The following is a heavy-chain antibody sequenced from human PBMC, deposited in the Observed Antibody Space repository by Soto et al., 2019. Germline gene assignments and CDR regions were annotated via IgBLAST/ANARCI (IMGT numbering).Heavy chain of an antibody. V-gene: IGHV3-33*01. CDR3: ARDRDSGYDTSAIDY. D-gene: IGHD5-12*01. J-gene: IGHJ4*02. CDR2: IWYDGSNK. Sequence: PGGSLRLSCAASGFTFSSYGMHWVRQAPGKGLEWVAVIWYDGSNKYYADSVKGRFTISRDNSKNTLYLQMNSLRAEDTAVYYCARDRDSGYDTSAIDYWGQGTMVTVSS. CDR1: GFTFSSYG.